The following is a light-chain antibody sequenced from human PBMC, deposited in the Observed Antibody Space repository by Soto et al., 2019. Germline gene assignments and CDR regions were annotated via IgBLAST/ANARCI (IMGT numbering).Light chain of an antibody. Sequence: DIVMTQSPDSLAVSLGERATINCKSSQSVLYSSNNKNYLAWYQQKPGQPPKLLIYRASTRESGVPDRFSGSGSGTDFTLTISSLQAEDVAVYYCQQYYSTPFTFGPGTKVDTK. CDR2: RAS. CDR1: QSVLYSSNNKNY. V-gene: IGKV4-1*01. J-gene: IGKJ3*01. CDR3: QQYYSTPFT.